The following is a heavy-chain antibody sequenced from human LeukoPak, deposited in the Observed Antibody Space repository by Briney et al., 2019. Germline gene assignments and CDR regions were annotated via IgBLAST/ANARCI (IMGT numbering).Heavy chain of an antibody. Sequence: GRSLRLSCAATGFTFSNYAIHWGRQAPGKGLEWVAFISDDGSRQHYADSVKGRFTISRDNSKNTLNLQMNSLRAEDTAVYYCVKDRTGTYTLDYWGQGTLVTVAA. CDR1: GFTFSNYA. CDR2: ISDDGSRQ. D-gene: IGHD3-10*01. J-gene: IGHJ4*02. CDR3: VKDRTGTYTLDY. V-gene: IGHV3-30-3*01.